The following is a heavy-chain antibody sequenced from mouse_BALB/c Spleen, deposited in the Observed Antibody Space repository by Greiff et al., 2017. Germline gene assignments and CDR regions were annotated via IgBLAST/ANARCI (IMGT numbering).Heavy chain of an antibody. CDR3: ARVGTTVGGAMDY. J-gene: IGHJ4*01. Sequence: VQLQQPGAELVKPGASVKLSCKASGYTFTSYWMHWVKQRPGQGLEWIGEIDPSDSYTNYNQKFKGKATLTVDKSSSTAYMQLSSLTSEDSAVYYCARVGTTVGGAMDYWGQGTSVAVSS. CDR2: IDPSDSYT. CDR1: GYTFTSYW. D-gene: IGHD1-1*01. V-gene: IGHV1-69*02.